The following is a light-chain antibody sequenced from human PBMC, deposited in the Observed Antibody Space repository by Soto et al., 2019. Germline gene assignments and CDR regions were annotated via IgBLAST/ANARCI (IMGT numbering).Light chain of an antibody. CDR1: QSVSSLY. CDR3: QHYGNSVFT. J-gene: IGKJ3*01. V-gene: IGKV3-20*01. Sequence: EIVLTQSPGTLSLSPGERATLSCRASQSVSSLYLAWYQQKPGQTPRLLIYGAASRATVIPDRFSGSGSGTDFTLTISRLDPEDFAVYYCQHYGNSVFTFGPGTKVDLK. CDR2: GAA.